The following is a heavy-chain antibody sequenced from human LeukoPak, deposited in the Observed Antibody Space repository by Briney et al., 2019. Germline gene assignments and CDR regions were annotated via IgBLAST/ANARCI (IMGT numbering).Heavy chain of an antibody. CDR3: AKPYYYGSGRPYYFDY. Sequence: GGSLRLSCAASGFTFSNSAMNWVRQAPGKGLEWVSSINDVGSHIYYADSVRGRFTISRDNAKTSVYLQMNNLRPEDTAVYYCAKPYYYGSGRPYYFDYWGQGTLVTVSS. V-gene: IGHV3-21*01. CDR1: GFTFSNSA. D-gene: IGHD3-10*01. CDR2: INDVGSHI. J-gene: IGHJ4*02.